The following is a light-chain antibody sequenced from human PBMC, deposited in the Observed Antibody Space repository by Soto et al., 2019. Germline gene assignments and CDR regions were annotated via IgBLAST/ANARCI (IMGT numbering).Light chain of an antibody. V-gene: IGKV1-12*01. CDR3: QQARSFPIT. CDR2: TAS. J-gene: IGKJ5*01. CDR1: QHVDSW. Sequence: DIQLTQSPSFVSASVGDRVSISCRASQHVDSWLAWYQHKPGIAPELLLYTASTLESGVPSRFSGSGSGTDFTLTITSLQPEDFATYYCQQARSFPITFGQGTRLEIK.